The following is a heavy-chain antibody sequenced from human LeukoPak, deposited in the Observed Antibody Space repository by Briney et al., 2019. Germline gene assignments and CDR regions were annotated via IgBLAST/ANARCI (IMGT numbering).Heavy chain of an antibody. CDR2: ISWDGGST. CDR3: AKDGVTTSSLDYYYYYMDV. J-gene: IGHJ6*03. Sequence: GGSLRLSCAASGFTFDDYAMQWVRQAPGKGLEWVSLISWDGGSTYYADSVKGRFTISRDNSKNSLYLQMNSLRAEDTALYYCAKDGVTTSSLDYYYYYMDVWGKGTTVTVSS. D-gene: IGHD4-17*01. V-gene: IGHV3-43D*03. CDR1: GFTFDDYA.